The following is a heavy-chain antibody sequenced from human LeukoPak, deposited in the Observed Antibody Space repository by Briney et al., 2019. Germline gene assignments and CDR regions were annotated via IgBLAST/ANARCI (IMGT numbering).Heavy chain of an antibody. V-gene: IGHV1-24*01. J-gene: IGHJ3*02. CDR1: GYTLTELS. Sequence: ASVKASCKVSGYTLTELSMHWVRQAPGKGLEWMGGFDPEDGETIYAQKFQGRVTMTEDTSTDTAYMELSSLRSEDTAVYYCARELSTMIVVASDAFDIWGQGTMVTVSS. D-gene: IGHD3-22*01. CDR3: ARELSTMIVVASDAFDI. CDR2: FDPEDGET.